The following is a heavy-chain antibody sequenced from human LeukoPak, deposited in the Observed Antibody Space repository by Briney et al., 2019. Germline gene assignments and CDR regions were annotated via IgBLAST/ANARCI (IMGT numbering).Heavy chain of an antibody. CDR2: LSNTGSDS. CDR3: AKVPRQHDNWFDP. V-gene: IGHV3-11*06. CDR1: GFTFSDHY. J-gene: IGHJ5*02. Sequence: PGGSLRLSCRASGFTFSDHYMTWVRQAPGKGLEYISYLSNTGSDSFYADSVKGRFTISRDDAKNSLYLQMNSLRAEDTAIYYCAKVPRQHDNWFDPWGQGTLVTVSS. D-gene: IGHD3-9*01.